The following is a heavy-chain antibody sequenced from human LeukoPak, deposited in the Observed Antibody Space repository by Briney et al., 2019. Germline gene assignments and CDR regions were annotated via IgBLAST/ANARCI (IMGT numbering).Heavy chain of an antibody. CDR1: GFTFSSYA. Sequence: GGSLRLSCAASGFTFSSYAMSWVRQAPGKGLEWVSAISGSGGSTYYADSVKGRFTISRDNSKNTLYLQMNSLRAEDTAVYYCAKDQVYSSSWLGTPLAHPFDYWGQGTLVTVSS. J-gene: IGHJ4*02. V-gene: IGHV3-23*01. CDR3: AKDQVYSSSWLGTPLAHPFDY. D-gene: IGHD6-13*01. CDR2: ISGSGGST.